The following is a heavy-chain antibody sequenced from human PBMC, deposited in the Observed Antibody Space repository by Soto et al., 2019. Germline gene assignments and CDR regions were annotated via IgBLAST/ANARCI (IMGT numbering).Heavy chain of an antibody. Sequence: GGSLRLSCAASGFTFSSYAMSWVRQAPGKGLEWVANINQDGSEKYFLDSMKGRFTISRDDAKNSVYLLMNSLRAEDTAVYYCARGKDGRRAGTYYFDMDVWGKGTTVTVSS. CDR3: ARGKDGRRAGTYYFDMDV. CDR1: GFTFSSYA. D-gene: IGHD1-1*01. CDR2: INQDGSEK. V-gene: IGHV3-7*01. J-gene: IGHJ6*03.